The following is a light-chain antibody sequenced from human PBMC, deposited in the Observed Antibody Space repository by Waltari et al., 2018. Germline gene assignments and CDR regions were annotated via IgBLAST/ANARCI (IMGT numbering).Light chain of an antibody. Sequence: EIVLTQSPGTLSLSPGERATLSCRASQSVSGSYLAWYQQKPGQAPRLLIYGASSRAPGVPDRFGGSGSGTDFTLSSSVLEPEDFAVYYCQQYGNSPRYTFGQGTKLEIK. CDR2: GAS. V-gene: IGKV3-20*01. CDR3: QQYGNSPRYT. J-gene: IGKJ2*01. CDR1: QSVSGSY.